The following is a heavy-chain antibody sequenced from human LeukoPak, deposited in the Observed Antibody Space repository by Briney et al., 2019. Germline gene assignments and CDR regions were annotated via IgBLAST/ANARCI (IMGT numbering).Heavy chain of an antibody. D-gene: IGHD6-25*01. J-gene: IGHJ3*02. Sequence: SETLSLTCTVSGGSISSSSYYWGWIRQPPGKGLEWIGSIYYSGSTYYNPSLKSRVTISVDTSKNQFSLKLSSVTAADTAVYYCARYTPGRSFSGSPAFVIWGKGQRVTFFS. CDR1: GGSISSSSYY. CDR2: IYYSGST. CDR3: ARYTPGRSFSGSPAFVI. V-gene: IGHV4-39*01.